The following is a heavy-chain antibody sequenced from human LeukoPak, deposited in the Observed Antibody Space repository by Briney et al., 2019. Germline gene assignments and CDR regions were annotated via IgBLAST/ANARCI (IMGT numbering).Heavy chain of an antibody. V-gene: IGHV3-21*01. CDR3: ARDSSSGSYYNTAFDP. Sequence: GGSLRLSCAASGFTFSSYSMNWVRQAPGKGLEWVSSISSSSSYIYYADSVKGRFTISRDNAKNSLYLQMNSLRAEDTAVYYCARDSSSGSYYNTAFDPWGQGTLVTVSS. CDR2: ISSSSSYI. CDR1: GFTFSSYS. D-gene: IGHD3-10*01. J-gene: IGHJ5*02.